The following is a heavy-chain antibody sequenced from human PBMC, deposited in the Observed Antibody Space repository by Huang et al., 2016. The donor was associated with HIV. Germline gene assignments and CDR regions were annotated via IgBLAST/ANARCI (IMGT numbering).Heavy chain of an antibody. J-gene: IGHJ4*02. D-gene: IGHD3-3*01. CDR1: GGSISTHY. V-gene: IGHV4-59*11. CDR3: ARDHHDFWRGYRRMYFFDH. Sequence: QVQLQESGPGLVKPSETLSLTCTVSGGSISTHYWSWIRQPPGQGLEWIGSIDYSGSTNYSPSRKSRVTKLLDTSKNQFSLVVNSVTAADTAMYYCARDHHDFWRGYRRMYFFDHWGQGTLVTVSS. CDR2: IDYSGST.